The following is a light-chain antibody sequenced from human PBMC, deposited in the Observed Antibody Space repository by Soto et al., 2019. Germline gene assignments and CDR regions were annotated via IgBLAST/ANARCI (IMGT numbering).Light chain of an antibody. J-gene: IGLJ1*01. CDR3: CSYTTTTGYV. CDR2: GVT. V-gene: IGLV2-14*03. Sequence: QSALAQPASVSGSPGQSITISCTGTSSDIGSYNYISWYQQHPDKGPKIIIYGVTNRPSGVSNRFSGSKSGYTASLTISGLQAEVEADYYCCSYTTTTGYVFGTGTKLTVL. CDR1: SSDIGSYNY.